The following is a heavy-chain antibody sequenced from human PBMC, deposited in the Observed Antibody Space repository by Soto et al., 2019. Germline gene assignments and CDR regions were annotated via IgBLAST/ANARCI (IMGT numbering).Heavy chain of an antibody. CDR1: GGSFNNYV. J-gene: IGHJ3*02. D-gene: IGHD4-17*01. V-gene: IGHV1-69*06. CDR2: IIPNYEAA. Sequence: QVQLVQSGAEVRKPGSSVKVSCEASGGSFNNYVISWLRQAPGQGLEWMGGIIPNYEAANYAQKFRGRLTITADKATNTAYMELNSLRPEDTATYYCARYWNAETLYGAFDIWGQGTTVIVS. CDR3: ARYWNAETLYGAFDI.